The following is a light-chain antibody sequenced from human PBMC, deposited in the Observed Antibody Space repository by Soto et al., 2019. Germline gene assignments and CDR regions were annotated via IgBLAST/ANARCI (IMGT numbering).Light chain of an antibody. CDR3: QHGDTVSWT. J-gene: IGKJ1*01. Sequence: DIQMTQSPSTLSVSLGDRITITCRAREAIDTSLAWFQQRPGKPTKVLIASASALMNGVPSTFSGSGSGTEFALTISSVQPDDFATYFCQHGDTVSWTCGQGTKVDIK. V-gene: IGKV1-5*03. CDR2: SAS. CDR1: EAIDTS.